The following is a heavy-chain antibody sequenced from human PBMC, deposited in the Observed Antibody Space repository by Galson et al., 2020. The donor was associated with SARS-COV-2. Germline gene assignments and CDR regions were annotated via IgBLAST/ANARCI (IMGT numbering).Heavy chain of an antibody. CDR2: INHSGST. CDR1: GGSFSGYY. Sequence: SETLSLTCAVYGGSFSGYYWSWIRQPPGKGLEWIGEINHSGSTNYNPSLKSRVTISVDTSKNQFSLKLSSVTAADTAVYYCASEDCGGDCIHYWGQGTLVTVSS. J-gene: IGHJ4*02. V-gene: IGHV4-34*01. CDR3: ASEDCGGDCIHY. D-gene: IGHD2-21*02.